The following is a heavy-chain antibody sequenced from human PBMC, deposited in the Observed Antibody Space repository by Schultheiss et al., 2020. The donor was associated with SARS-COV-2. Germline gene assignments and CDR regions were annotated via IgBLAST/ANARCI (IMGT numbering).Heavy chain of an antibody. CDR2: ISSSGSTI. J-gene: IGHJ4*02. CDR1: GFTFSSYE. Sequence: GGSLRLSCAASGFTFSSYEMNWVRQAPGKGLEWVSYISSSGSTIYYADSVKGRFTISRDNAKNSLYLQMNSLRAEDTAVYYCAKALLDYEIDYWGQGTLVTVSS. D-gene: IGHD3/OR15-3a*01. CDR3: AKALLDYEIDY. V-gene: IGHV3-48*03.